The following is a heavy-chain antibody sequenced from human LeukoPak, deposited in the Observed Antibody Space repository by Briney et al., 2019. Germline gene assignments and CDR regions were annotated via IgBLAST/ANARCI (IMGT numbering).Heavy chain of an antibody. CDR1: RSDFERDT. D-gene: IGHD3-22*01. CDR3: VNDLGYERSGSVFDQ. V-gene: IGHV3-43*01. Sequence: GGSLRLSCEATRSDFERDTMQWIRQAPGKTLEWVSLINWHGTTYYTDSVKGRFTISRGNNKNSLYLQMDTLRSEDTAFYYCVNDLGYERSGSVFDQWGQGALVTVSS. J-gene: IGHJ4*02. CDR2: INWHGTT.